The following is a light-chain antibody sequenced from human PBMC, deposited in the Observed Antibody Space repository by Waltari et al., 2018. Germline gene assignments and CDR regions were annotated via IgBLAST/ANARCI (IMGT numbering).Light chain of an antibody. J-gene: IGKJ1*01. CDR2: WAS. V-gene: IGKV4-1*01. CDR3: QQYYKTPQT. CDR1: QTISYSSNYKNY. Sequence: DIVMTQSPDSLAVSLGERATINCKSSQTISYSSNYKNYLAWYQQKPGQPPKLLIYWASTRESGVPDRFSGSGSGTDFTLTISSRQAEDVAVYYCQQYYKTPQTFGQGTKVEIK.